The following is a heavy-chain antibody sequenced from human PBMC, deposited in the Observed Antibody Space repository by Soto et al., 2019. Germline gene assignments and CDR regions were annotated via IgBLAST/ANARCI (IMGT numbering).Heavy chain of an antibody. D-gene: IGHD3-10*01. CDR3: ATIDYGSGSRYYYFDY. CDR2: TYYRSKWYN. Sequence: PSQTLSLTCAISGDSVSSNSAAWNWIRQSPSRGLEWLGRTYYRSKWYNDYAVSVKSRITINPDTSKNQFSLKLSSVTAADTAVYYCATIDYGSGSRYYYFDYWGQGTLVTAPQ. J-gene: IGHJ4*02. V-gene: IGHV6-1*01. CDR1: GDSVSSNSAA.